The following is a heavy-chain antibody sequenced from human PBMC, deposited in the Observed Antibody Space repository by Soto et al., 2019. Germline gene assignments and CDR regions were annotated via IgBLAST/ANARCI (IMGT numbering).Heavy chain of an antibody. CDR1: GYTFTSYD. J-gene: IGHJ2*01. CDR2: MNPNSGNT. V-gene: IGHV1-8*01. CDR3: ARTPYYYDSSGERYFDL. Sequence: QVQLVQSGAEVKKPGASVKVSCKASGYTFTSYDINWVRQATGQGLEWMGWMNPNSGNTGYAQKFQGRVTMTRNTSXSXXYMELSSLRSEDTAVYYCARTPYYYDSSGERYFDLWGRGTLVTVSS. D-gene: IGHD3-22*01.